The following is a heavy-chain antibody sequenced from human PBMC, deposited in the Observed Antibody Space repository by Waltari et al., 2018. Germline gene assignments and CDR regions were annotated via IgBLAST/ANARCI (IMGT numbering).Heavy chain of an antibody. CDR1: GFTFSSYW. V-gene: IGHV3-74*01. CDR2: MNSDGSKI. CDR3: ASAYYDILD. Sequence: EVQLEESGGGLVQPGGSLRLSCAASGFTFSSYWMHWVRQAPGKGLLGVSRMNSDGSKISNADSVKCRFTISRDNAKNTLYLQMNSLSAEDTAVYYCASAYYDILDWGQGTLVTVSS. J-gene: IGHJ4*02. D-gene: IGHD3-9*01.